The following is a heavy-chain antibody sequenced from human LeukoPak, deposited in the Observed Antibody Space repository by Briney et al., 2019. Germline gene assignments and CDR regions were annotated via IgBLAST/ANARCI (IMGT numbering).Heavy chain of an antibody. J-gene: IGHJ6*02. Sequence: SETLSLTCTVSGGSISSDYWRWIRQPPGKGLEWIGNIYYSGSTNYNPSLKSRVTISVDTSKNQFSVKLSSVTAADTAVYYCARDSTFYGMDVWGQGTTVTVSS. CDR1: GGSISSDY. D-gene: IGHD2/OR15-2a*01. CDR2: IYYSGST. CDR3: ARDSTFYGMDV. V-gene: IGHV4-59*01.